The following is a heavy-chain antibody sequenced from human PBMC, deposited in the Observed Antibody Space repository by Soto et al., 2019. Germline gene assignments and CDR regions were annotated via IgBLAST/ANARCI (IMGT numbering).Heavy chain of an antibody. CDR1: GYTFTSYY. V-gene: IGHV1-46*03. CDR3: ARGEVVAATAHTGFDY. J-gene: IGHJ4*02. Sequence: ASVKVSCKASGYTFTSYYMHWVRQAPGQGLEWMGIINPSGGSTSYAQKFQGRVTMTRDTSTSTVYMELSSLRSEDTAVYYCARGEVVAATAHTGFDYWGQGTLVTVSS. CDR2: INPSGGST. D-gene: IGHD2-15*01.